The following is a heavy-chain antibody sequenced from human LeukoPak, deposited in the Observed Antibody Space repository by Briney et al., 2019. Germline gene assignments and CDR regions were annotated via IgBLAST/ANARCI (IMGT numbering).Heavy chain of an antibody. D-gene: IGHD3-10*01. CDR2: ISSSTSYI. CDR1: GFTLRSYL. Sequence: GGSLRLSCAASGFTLRSYLMNWVRQAPGKGLEWVSVISSSTSYIYYADTVKGRFTISRDNAKNSVYLQMNSLRADDTGVYYCARDRNERGSDAFDIWGQGTKVTVSS. J-gene: IGHJ3*02. CDR3: ARDRNERGSDAFDI. V-gene: IGHV3-21*01.